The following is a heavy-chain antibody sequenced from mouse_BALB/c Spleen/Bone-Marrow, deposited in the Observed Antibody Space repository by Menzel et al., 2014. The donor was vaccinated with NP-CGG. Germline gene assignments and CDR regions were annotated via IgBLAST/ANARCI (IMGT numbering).Heavy chain of an antibody. J-gene: IGHJ3*01. Sequence: VLLVESGAELAKPGASVKMSCKASGYTFTSYWRHWVKQRPGQGMEWIGYINPSTGYTEYNQKFKDKATLTADKSSSTAYMQLSSLTSEDSAVYFCARGRFAYWGQGTLVTVSA. CDR1: GYTFTSYW. V-gene: IGHV1-7*01. CDR2: INPSTGYT. CDR3: ARGRFAY.